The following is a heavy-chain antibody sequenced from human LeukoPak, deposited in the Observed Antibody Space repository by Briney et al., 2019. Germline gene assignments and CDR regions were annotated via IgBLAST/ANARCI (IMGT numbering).Heavy chain of an antibody. CDR1: GYSFTSYW. D-gene: IGHD6-6*01. Sequence: GESLKIPCKGSGYSFTSYWIGWVRQMPGKGLEWMGIIYPGDSDTRYSPSFQGQVTISADKSISTAYLQWSSLKASDTAMYYCARLRIGSSAGDYFDYWGQGTLVTVSS. V-gene: IGHV5-51*01. CDR2: IYPGDSDT. J-gene: IGHJ4*02. CDR3: ARLRIGSSAGDYFDY.